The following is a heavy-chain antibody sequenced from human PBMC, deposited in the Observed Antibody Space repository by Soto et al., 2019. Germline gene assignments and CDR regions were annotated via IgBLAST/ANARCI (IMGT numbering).Heavy chain of an antibody. CDR2: IYHSGST. CDR1: GYSISSGYY. D-gene: IGHD1-26*01. V-gene: IGHV4-38-2*02. Sequence: SETLSLTCTVSGYSISSGYYWGWIRQPPGKGLEWIGSIYHSGSTYYNPSLKSRVTISVDTSKNQFSLKLSSVTAADTAVYYCACGSYFDYWGQGTLVTVSS. J-gene: IGHJ4*02. CDR3: ACGSYFDY.